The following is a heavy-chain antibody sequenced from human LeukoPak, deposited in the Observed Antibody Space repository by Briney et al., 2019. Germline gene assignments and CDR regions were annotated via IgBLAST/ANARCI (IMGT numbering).Heavy chain of an antibody. CDR1: GYTFTSYY. D-gene: IGHD3-22*01. CDR2: INPSDGST. Sequence: ASVKVSCKASGYTFTSYYMHWVRQAPGQGLEWMGIINPSDGSTSYAQKFQGRVTMTRDTSTSTVYMELSSLRSEDTAVYYCARKPKNGGRYDSSGLDAFDIWGQGTMVTVSS. V-gene: IGHV1-46*01. J-gene: IGHJ3*02. CDR3: ARKPKNGGRYDSSGLDAFDI.